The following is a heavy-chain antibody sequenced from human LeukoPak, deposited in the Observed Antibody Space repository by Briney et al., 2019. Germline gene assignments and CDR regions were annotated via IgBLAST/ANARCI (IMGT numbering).Heavy chain of an antibody. CDR2: ISGSGDST. CDR3: VRRAAVRGMDF. V-gene: IGHV3-23*01. J-gene: IGHJ6*02. CDR1: GFNFDTHT. Sequence: GGSLRLSCTASGFNFDTHTLTWVRQAPGKGLEWVASISGSGDSTNYGDSVKGRFTISRDNFKRTVHLEMSNLRADDTAMYYCVRRAAVRGMDFWGLGTPVIVSS. D-gene: IGHD1-14*01.